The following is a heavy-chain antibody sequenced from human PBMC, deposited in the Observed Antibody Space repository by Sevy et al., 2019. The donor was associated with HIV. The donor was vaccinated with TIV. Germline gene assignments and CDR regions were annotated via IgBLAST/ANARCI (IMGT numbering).Heavy chain of an antibody. J-gene: IGHJ5*02. CDR2: IYSIGTK. CDR3: ARDYSRRPGWFDP. CDR1: GFDVSNNY. D-gene: IGHD6-13*01. V-gene: IGHV3-53*01. Sequence: GGSLRLSCAGSGFDVSNNYMSWVRQAPGKGLEWVSIIYSIGTKDFADSVKGRFTISGDKSKNTVYLQMSSLGADDTAFYHCARDYSRRPGWFDPWGQGPLVTVSS.